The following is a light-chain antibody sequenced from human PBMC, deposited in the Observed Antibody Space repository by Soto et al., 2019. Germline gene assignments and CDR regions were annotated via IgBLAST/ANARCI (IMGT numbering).Light chain of an antibody. CDR1: QSVSSSY. J-gene: IGKJ4*01. CDR3: QQYGSSILT. Sequence: EIVLTQSQCTLSLSPGERATLSCRASQSVSSSYLAWYQQKPGQAPRLLIYGASSRATGIPDRFSGSGSGTDFTLTISRLEPEDFAVYYCQQYGSSILTFGGGTKVEIK. V-gene: IGKV3-20*01. CDR2: GAS.